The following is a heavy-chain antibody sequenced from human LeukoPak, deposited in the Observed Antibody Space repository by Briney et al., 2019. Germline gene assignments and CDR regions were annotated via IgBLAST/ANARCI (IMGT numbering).Heavy chain of an antibody. CDR1: GFPFSGSA. D-gene: IGHD6-13*01. CDR2: IRSKANSYAT. Sequence: GGSLRLSCAASGFPFSGSAMHWVRQASGKGLEWVGRIRSKANSYATAYAASVKGRFTISRDDSKNTAYLQMNSLKTEDTAVYYCTRHDGSRIDYWGQGTLVTVSS. V-gene: IGHV3-73*01. J-gene: IGHJ4*02. CDR3: TRHDGSRIDY.